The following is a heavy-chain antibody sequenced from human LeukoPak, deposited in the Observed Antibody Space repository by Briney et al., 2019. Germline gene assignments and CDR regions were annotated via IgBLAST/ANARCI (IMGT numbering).Heavy chain of an antibody. Sequence: SETLSLTCAVSGYSISSGYYWGWIRQPPGKGLEWIGSIYHSGSTYYNPSLKSRVTISVDTSKNQFSLKLSSVTAADTAVYYCARARRVNPYYYDSSGYYCLFDYWGQGTLVTVSS. CDR3: ARARRVNPYYYDSSGYYCLFDY. CDR1: GYSISSGYY. D-gene: IGHD3-22*01. CDR2: IYHSGST. J-gene: IGHJ4*02. V-gene: IGHV4-38-2*01.